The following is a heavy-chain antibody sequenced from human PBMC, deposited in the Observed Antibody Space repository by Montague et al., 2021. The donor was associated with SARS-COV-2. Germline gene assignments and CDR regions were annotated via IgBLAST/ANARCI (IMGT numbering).Heavy chain of an antibody. J-gene: IGHJ6*02. V-gene: IGHV4-34*12. Sequence: SEILSLTCAVYGGSFREYYWSWIRQPPGKGLAWIGEIIHSGSTKYNPSLESRVTMSVDTSKKQFSLNLTSVTAADTGVYYRARTEIAGYGMDVWGQGITVTVS. CDR2: IIHSGST. D-gene: IGHD6-13*01. CDR3: ARTEIAGYGMDV. CDR1: GGSFREYY.